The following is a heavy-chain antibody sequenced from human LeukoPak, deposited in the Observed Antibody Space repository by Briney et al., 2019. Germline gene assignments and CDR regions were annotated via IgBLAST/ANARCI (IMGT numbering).Heavy chain of an antibody. D-gene: IGHD3-3*01. CDR2: ISYDGSNK. CDR1: GFTFSSYG. Sequence: GGSLRLSCAASGFTFSSYGMHWVRQAPGKGLEWVAVISYDGSNKYYEDSVKGRFTISRDNSKNTLYLQMNSLRAEDTAVYYCAKDRITIFGVVTVLDYWGQGTLVTVSS. CDR3: AKDRITIFGVVTVLDY. J-gene: IGHJ4*02. V-gene: IGHV3-30*18.